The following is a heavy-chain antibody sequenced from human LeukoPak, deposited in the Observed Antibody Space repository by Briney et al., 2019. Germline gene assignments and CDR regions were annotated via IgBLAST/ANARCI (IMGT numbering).Heavy chain of an antibody. CDR2: ISGYNGNT. CDR1: GYKFNNYG. Sequence: ASVKVSCKASGYKFNNYGIAWVRQAPGQGLEWMGWISGYNGNTNYAQKLQGRVTMTTDTSTSTAYMELRSLRSDDTAVYYCARHSGSYYKNWFDPWGQGTLVTVSS. D-gene: IGHD1-26*01. CDR3: ARHSGSYYKNWFDP. J-gene: IGHJ5*02. V-gene: IGHV1-18*01.